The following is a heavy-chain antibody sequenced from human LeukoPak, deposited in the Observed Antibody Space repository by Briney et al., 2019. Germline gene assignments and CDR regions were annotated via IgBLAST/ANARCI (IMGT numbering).Heavy chain of an antibody. V-gene: IGHV4-34*01. Sequence: SETPSLTCAVYGGSFSGYYWSWIRQPPGKGLEWIGEINHSGSTNYNPSLKSRVTISVDTSKNQFSLKLSSVTAADTAVYYCARGRLRRPIDYWGQGTLVTVSS. CDR2: INHSGST. J-gene: IGHJ4*02. CDR1: GGSFSGYY. CDR3: ARGRLRRPIDY.